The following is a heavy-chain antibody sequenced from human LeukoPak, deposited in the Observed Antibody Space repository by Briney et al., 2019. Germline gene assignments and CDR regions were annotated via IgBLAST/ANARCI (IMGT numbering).Heavy chain of an antibody. CDR1: GFTFSDYY. V-gene: IGHV3-11*04. D-gene: IGHD3-22*01. CDR3: ASKAQVDSSGYYYGY. J-gene: IGHJ4*02. Sequence: PGGSLRLSCAASGFTFSDYYMSWIRQAPGKGLEWVSYISSSGSTIYYADSVKGRFTISRDNAKNSLYLQMNSLRAEDTAVYYCASKAQVDSSGYYYGYWGQGTLVTVSS. CDR2: ISSSGSTI.